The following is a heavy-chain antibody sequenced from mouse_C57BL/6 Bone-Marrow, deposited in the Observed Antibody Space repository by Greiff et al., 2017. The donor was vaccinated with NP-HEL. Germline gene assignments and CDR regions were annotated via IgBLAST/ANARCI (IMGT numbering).Heavy chain of an antibody. CDR1: GYSITSGYY. CDR3: ARDGWNFDY. CDR2: ISYDGSN. V-gene: IGHV3-6*01. Sequence: EESGPGLVKPSQSLSLTCSVTGYSITSGYYWNWIRQFPGNKLEWMGYISYDGSNNYNPSLKNRISITRDTSKNQFFLKLNSVTTEDTATYYCARDGWNFDYWGQGTTLTVSS. D-gene: IGHD2-3*01. J-gene: IGHJ2*01.